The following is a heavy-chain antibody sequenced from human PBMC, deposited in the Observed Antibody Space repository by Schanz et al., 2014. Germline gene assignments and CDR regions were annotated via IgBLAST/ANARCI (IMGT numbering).Heavy chain of an antibody. V-gene: IGHV3-48*01. D-gene: IGHD1-1*01. CDR1: GFTLSSYS. CDR3: ARDRRNADLDY. CDR2: ISSSSSTI. J-gene: IGHJ4*02. Sequence: VRLVESGGGVVQPGRSLRLSCAASGFTLSSYSMNWVRQAPGKGLEWVAYISSSSSTIHYADSVKGRFTISRDNAKNSLYLEMNSLRAEDTALYYCARDRRNADLDYWGQGTLVTGSS.